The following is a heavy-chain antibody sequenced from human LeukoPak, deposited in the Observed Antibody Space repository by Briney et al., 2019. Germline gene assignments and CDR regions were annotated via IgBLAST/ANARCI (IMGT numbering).Heavy chain of an antibody. CDR2: INHSGST. Sequence: SKTLSLTCAVYGGSFSGYYWSWIRQPPGKGLEWIGEINHSGSTNYNPSLKSRVTISVDTSKNQFSLKLSSVTAADTAVYYCARARGVYYYDSSGYRYWGQGTLVTVSS. CDR1: GGSFSGYY. CDR3: ARARGVYYYDSSGYRY. D-gene: IGHD3-22*01. V-gene: IGHV4-34*01. J-gene: IGHJ4*02.